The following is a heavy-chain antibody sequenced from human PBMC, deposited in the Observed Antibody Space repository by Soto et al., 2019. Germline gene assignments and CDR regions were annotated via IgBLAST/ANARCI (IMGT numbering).Heavy chain of an antibody. CDR2: VTGSGSST. CDR3: AKASSWYPYFDY. V-gene: IGHV3-23*01. D-gene: IGHD6-13*01. J-gene: IGHJ4*02. CDR1: GFTFSSYA. Sequence: GGSLRLSCAASGFTFSSYAMSWVRQAPGKGLECVSSVTGSGSSTYYADSVKGRFTISRDNSKNTLYLQMNSLRAEDTAVYYCAKASSWYPYFDYWGRGALVTVSS.